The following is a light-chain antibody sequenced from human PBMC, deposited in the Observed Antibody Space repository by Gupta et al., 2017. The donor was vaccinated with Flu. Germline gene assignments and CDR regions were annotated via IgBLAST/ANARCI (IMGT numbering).Light chain of an antibody. CDR1: QSINGW. CDR2: KTS. V-gene: IGKV1-5*03. J-gene: IGKJ1*01. Sequence: DIQMTQSPSTLSASVGDRVTISCRASQSINGWLAWYQQKPGKAPKLLIYKTSILETGVPSRFSGSGSGXEFTLTXRSLQPDDFATYYCQQYYIYATFGXGTKVEIK. CDR3: QQYYIYAT.